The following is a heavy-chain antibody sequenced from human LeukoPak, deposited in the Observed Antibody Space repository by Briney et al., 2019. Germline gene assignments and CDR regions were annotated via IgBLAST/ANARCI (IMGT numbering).Heavy chain of an antibody. J-gene: IGHJ6*02. D-gene: IGHD2-2*01. CDR1: GGTFSSYA. CDR2: IIPILGIA. CDR3: ARDSPYQLLSFMGNYGMDV. Sequence: ASVKVSCKASGGTFSSYAISWVRQAPGQGLEWMGGIIPILGIANYAQKFQGRVTITADKSTSTAYMELSSLRSEDTAVYYCARDSPYQLLSFMGNYGMDVWGQGTTVTVSS. V-gene: IGHV1-69*10.